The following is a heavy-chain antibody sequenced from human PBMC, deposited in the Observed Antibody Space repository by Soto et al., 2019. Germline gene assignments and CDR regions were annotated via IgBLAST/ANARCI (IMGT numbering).Heavy chain of an antibody. D-gene: IGHD1-1*01. CDR1: GFTVSSNY. J-gene: IGHJ4*02. Sequence: GGFLRLSCAASGFTVSSNYMSWVRQAPGKGLEWVSVIYSGGTTYYADSVKGRFTISRDNSKTTLYLQLNSLRAEETAIYYCAKEGLPTTNFEYWGQGSLVTVSS. CDR2: IYSGGTT. CDR3: AKEGLPTTNFEY. V-gene: IGHV3-53*01.